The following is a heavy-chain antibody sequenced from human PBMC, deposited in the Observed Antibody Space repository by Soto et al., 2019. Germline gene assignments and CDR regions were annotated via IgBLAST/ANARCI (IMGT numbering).Heavy chain of an antibody. CDR3: ASIPRPAYPANYYYYYGMDV. D-gene: IGHD2-21*01. J-gene: IGHJ6*02. CDR1: GGSFSGYY. V-gene: IGHV4-34*01. Sequence: SETLSLTCAVYGGSFSGYYWSWIRQPPGKGLEWIGEINHSGSTNYNPSLKSRVTISVDTSKNQFSLKLSSVTAADTAVYYCASIPRPAYPANYYYYYGMDVWGQGTTVTVSS. CDR2: INHSGST.